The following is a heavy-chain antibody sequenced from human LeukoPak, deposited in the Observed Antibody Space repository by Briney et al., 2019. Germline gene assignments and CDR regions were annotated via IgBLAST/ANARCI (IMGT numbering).Heavy chain of an antibody. CDR3: ARPGPLPHDYSDYVGDY. CDR2: INSSSSYI. V-gene: IGHV3-21*01. Sequence: GGSLRLSCAASGFTFSSYSMNWVRQAPGKGLEWVSSINSSSSYIYYADSVKGRFTISRDNAKNSLYLQMNSLRAEDTAVYYCARPGPLPHDYSDYVGDYWGQGTLVTVSS. D-gene: IGHD4-11*01. J-gene: IGHJ4*02. CDR1: GFTFSSYS.